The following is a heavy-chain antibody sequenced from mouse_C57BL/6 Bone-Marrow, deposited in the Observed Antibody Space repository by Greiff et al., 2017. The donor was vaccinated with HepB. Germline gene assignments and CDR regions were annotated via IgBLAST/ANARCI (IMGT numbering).Heavy chain of an antibody. J-gene: IGHJ4*01. D-gene: IGHD1-1*01. Sequence: VHVKQSGAELVKPGASVKLSCTASGFNIKDYYMHWVKQRTEQGLEWIGRIDPEDGETKYAPKFQGKATITADTSSNTAYLQLSSLTSEDTAVYYCARSRAHYYGSSYAMDYWGQGTSVTVSS. CDR2: IDPEDGET. CDR1: GFNIKDYY. CDR3: ARSRAHYYGSSYAMDY. V-gene: IGHV14-2*01.